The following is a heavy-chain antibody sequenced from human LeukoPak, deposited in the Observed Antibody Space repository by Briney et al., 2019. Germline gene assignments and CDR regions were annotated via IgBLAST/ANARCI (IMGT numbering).Heavy chain of an antibody. CDR3: ARTDILTGEYYFDY. J-gene: IGHJ4*02. V-gene: IGHV4-34*01. CDR2: INHSGST. Sequence: SETLSLTCAVYGGSFSGYYGSWIRQPPGKGLEWIGEINHSGSTNYNPSLKSRVTISVDTSKNQFSLKLSSVTAADTAVYYCARTDILTGEYYFDYWGQGTLVTVSS. D-gene: IGHD3-9*01. CDR1: GGSFSGYY.